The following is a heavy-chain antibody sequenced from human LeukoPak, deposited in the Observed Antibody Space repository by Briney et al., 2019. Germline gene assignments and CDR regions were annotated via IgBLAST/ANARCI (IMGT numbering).Heavy chain of an antibody. V-gene: IGHV3-23*01. D-gene: IGHD3-16*01. J-gene: IGHJ6*03. CDR3: AKMMGQRLYDYCMDV. CDR2: MSGSGDGT. CDR1: GFTFSSYS. Sequence: PGGSLRLSCAASGFTFSSYSMNWVRQAPGKGLEWVSAMSGSGDGTYYADSVKGRFTISRDNSKNTLYLQMNSLRAEDTAVYYCAKMMGQRLYDYCMDVWGKGTTVTVSS.